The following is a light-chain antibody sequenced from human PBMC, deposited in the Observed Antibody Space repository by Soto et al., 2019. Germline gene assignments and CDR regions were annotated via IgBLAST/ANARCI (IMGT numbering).Light chain of an antibody. CDR1: QSIRSH. V-gene: IGKV1-39*01. Sequence: DIQMTQSPSSLSASVGDRVSITCRASQSIRSHLNWYQHKPGKAPKVLIYAASSLQGGVPSRFSGSGSGTDFTLTIKTLQPEDFVTYYCQQSFSSPFAFGPGTKVDVK. CDR3: QQSFSSPFA. J-gene: IGKJ3*01. CDR2: AAS.